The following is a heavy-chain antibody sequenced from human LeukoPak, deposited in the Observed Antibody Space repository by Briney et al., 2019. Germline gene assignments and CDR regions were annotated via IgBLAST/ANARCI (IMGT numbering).Heavy chain of an antibody. Sequence: PSETLSLTCTVSGDSISSNTYYWGWIRQPPGKGLEWIGSMSYTSSPSYSPSLESRATISIDTSKNSFSLKLSSVTAADTAVYYCARDRIGFDYWGQGTLVTVSS. CDR3: ARDRIGFDY. CDR2: MSYTSSP. V-gene: IGHV4-39*02. CDR1: GDSISSNTYY. J-gene: IGHJ4*02. D-gene: IGHD2/OR15-2a*01.